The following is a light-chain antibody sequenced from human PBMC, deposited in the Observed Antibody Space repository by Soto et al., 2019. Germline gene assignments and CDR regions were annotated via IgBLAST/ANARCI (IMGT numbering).Light chain of an antibody. CDR2: EVN. V-gene: IGLV2-8*01. J-gene: IGLJ1*01. CDR3: LSHSGSSNV. Sequence: QSALTQPPSESGSPGQSVAISCTGTSRDVGASDYVSWYQQHSGKAPKLLLYEVNKRPSGVPDRFSGSKSGNTASLTVSALQADDEADYYCLSHSGSSNVLGTGTKLTVL. CDR1: SRDVGASDY.